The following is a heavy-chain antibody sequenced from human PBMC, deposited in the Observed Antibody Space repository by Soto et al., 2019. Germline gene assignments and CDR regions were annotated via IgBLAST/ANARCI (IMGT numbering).Heavy chain of an antibody. D-gene: IGHD3-3*01. V-gene: IGHV1-8*01. J-gene: IGHJ3*02. CDR2: MNPNSGNT. CDR1: GYTFTSYD. Sequence: GASVKVSCKASGYTFTSYDINWVRQATGQGLEWMGWMNPNSGNTGYAQKFQGRVTMTRNTSISTAYMELSSLRSEDTAVYYCAARLGNYWRGYSQDAFDIWGQGTMVTVS. CDR3: AARLGNYWRGYSQDAFDI.